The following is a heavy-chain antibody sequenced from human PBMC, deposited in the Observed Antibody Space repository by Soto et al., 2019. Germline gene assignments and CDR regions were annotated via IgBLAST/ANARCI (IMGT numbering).Heavy chain of an antibody. D-gene: IGHD2-15*01. CDR3: AREGCSGGSCYFDH. CDR1: GGSISSGGYS. Sequence: SETLSLTCAVSGGSISSGGYSWTWIRQPPGKGLEWIGYIYHSGSTGYNPSLKTRVTISGDRSKNQFSLRLTSVTAADTAVYYCAREGCSGGSCYFDHWGQGTLVTVSS. J-gene: IGHJ4*02. V-gene: IGHV4-30-2*01. CDR2: IYHSGST.